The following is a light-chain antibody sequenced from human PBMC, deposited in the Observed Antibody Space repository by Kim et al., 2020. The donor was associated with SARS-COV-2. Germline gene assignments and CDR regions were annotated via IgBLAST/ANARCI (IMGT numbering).Light chain of an antibody. J-gene: IGKJ2*01. CDR3: QQLNSYPYT. CDR1: HDIGRY. V-gene: IGKV1-9*01. CDR2: EAS. Sequence: IQLTQSPSSLSASVGDRVTITCRASHDIGRYLAWYQQTPGKAPKLLISEASSLRGGVPSRISASGSGTDFTLTVNNVQPEDFATYFCQQLNSYPYTFGQGTKLEI.